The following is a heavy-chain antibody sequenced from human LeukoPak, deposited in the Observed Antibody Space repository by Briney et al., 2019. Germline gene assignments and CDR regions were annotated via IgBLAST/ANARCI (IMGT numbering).Heavy chain of an antibody. CDR2: VYHSGTT. CDR3: ARSVLPQLEEYYLDY. V-gene: IGHV4-59*02. Sequence: SETLSLTCTVSGGSVTRHFWSWIRQPPGKGLEWIGFVYHSGTTNYNPSLESRVTISIDTSKNQFSLTLTSVTAADTAVYYCARSVLPQLEEYYLDYWGQGTLITVSS. D-gene: IGHD6-6*01. J-gene: IGHJ4*02. CDR1: GGSVTRHF.